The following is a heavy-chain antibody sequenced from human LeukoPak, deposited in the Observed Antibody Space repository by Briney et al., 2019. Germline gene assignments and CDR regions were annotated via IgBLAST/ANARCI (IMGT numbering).Heavy chain of an antibody. CDR2: ISSSSSYI. V-gene: IGHV3-21*01. D-gene: IGHD2-21*02. CDR1: GFTFRSYS. CDR3: ARVIVVVTATKTGYYYYMDV. J-gene: IGHJ6*03. Sequence: PGGSLRLSCAASGFTFRSYSTNWVRQAPGKGLEWVSSISSSSSYIYYADSVKGRFTISRDNAKNSLYLQMNSLRAEDTAVYYCARVIVVVTATKTGYYYYMDVWGKGTTVTVSS.